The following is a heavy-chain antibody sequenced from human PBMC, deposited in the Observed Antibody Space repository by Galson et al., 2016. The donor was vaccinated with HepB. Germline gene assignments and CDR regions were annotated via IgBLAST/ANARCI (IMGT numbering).Heavy chain of an antibody. CDR2: ISGSGGKT. J-gene: IGHJ4*02. Sequence: SLRLSCAASGFTFSTHSMNWVRQAPGKGLEWVSSISGSGGKTYYAASVRGRFTISRDNSKNTLYMEMNSLRVEDTALYYCAKGLSSNKWYEDYWGQGTLVTVSS. V-gene: IGHV3-23*01. D-gene: IGHD6-13*01. CDR3: AKGLSSNKWYEDY. CDR1: GFTFSTHS.